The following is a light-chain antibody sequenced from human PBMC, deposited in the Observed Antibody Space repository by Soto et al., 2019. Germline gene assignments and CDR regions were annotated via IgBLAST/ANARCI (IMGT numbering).Light chain of an antibody. J-gene: IGKJ4*01. CDR2: AAS. Sequence: IQLTQSPSSLSASVGDRVTLTCRASQDINNYLAWYQQKPGKAPKLLIFAASPLQRWAPSRFSGSGSGTDFTLTISSLQPEDFATYYCQHLQNYPLFGGGTKVDIK. CDR3: QHLQNYPL. V-gene: IGKV1-9*01. CDR1: QDINNY.